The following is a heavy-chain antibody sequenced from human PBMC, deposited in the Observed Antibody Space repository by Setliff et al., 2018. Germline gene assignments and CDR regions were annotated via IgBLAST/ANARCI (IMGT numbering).Heavy chain of an antibody. V-gene: IGHV4-4*02. CDR2: IHYSGTT. CDR1: GGSISSSNW. D-gene: IGHD1-1*01. CDR3: ARTGTYRYFDY. J-gene: IGHJ4*02. Sequence: SETLSLTCAVSGGSISSSNWWSWIRQPPGKGLEWIGRIHYSGTTYSNASLASRLTISVDTSKNQFSLKLTSVTAADTAVYYCARTGTYRYFDYWGQGTLVTVSS.